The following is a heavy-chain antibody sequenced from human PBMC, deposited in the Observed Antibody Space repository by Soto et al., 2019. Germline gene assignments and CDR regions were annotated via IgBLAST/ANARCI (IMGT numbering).Heavy chain of an antibody. Sequence: GGSLRLSCAASGFTFSSYWMHWVRQAPGKGLVWVSRINSDGSSTSYADSVKGRFTISRDNAKNTLYLQMNSLRAEDTAVYYCARDARAAAGTGNVYYYYYMDVWGKGTTVTVSS. V-gene: IGHV3-74*01. CDR1: GFTFSSYW. CDR3: ARDARAAAGTGNVYYYYYMDV. J-gene: IGHJ6*03. D-gene: IGHD6-13*01. CDR2: INSDGSST.